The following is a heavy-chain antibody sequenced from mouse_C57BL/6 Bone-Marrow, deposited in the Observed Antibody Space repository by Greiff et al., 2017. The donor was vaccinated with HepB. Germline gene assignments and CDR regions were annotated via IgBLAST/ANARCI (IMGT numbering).Heavy chain of an antibody. D-gene: IGHD2-14*01. J-gene: IGHJ2*01. CDR2: IDPSDSYT. Sequence: QVQLQQPGAELVKPGASVKLSCKASGYTFTSYWKQWVKQRPGQGLEWIGEIDPSDSYTNYNQKFKGKATLTVDTSSSTAYMQLSSLTSEDSAVYYCARLLEDYFDYWGQGTTLTVSS. CDR3: ARLLEDYFDY. V-gene: IGHV1-50*01. CDR1: GYTFTSYW.